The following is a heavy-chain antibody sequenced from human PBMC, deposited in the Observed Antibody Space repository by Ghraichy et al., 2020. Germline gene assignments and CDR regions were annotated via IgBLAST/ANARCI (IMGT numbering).Heavy chain of an antibody. CDR3: ARDRSSSWFGEPSGYYGMDV. J-gene: IGHJ6*02. V-gene: IGHV6-1*01. Sequence: SQTLSLTCAISGDSVSSNSAAWNWIRQSPSRGLEWLGRTYYRSKWYNDYAVSVKSRITINPDTSKNQFSLQLNSVTPEDTAVYYCARDRSSSWFGEPSGYYGMDVWGQGTTVTVSS. D-gene: IGHD3-10*01. CDR1: GDSVSSNSAA. CDR2: TYYRSKWYN.